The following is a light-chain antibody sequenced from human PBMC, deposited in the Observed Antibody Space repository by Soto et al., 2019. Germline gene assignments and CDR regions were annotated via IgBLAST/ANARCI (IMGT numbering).Light chain of an antibody. Sequence: SYELTQPPSVSVSPGQTASITCSGDKLGDKYACWYQQKPGQSPVLVIYQDSKRPSGIPERFSGSNSWNTATLTISGTQAMAEADYYCQAWDSSTVVFGGGTQLTVL. V-gene: IGLV3-1*01. CDR2: QDS. J-gene: IGLJ2*01. CDR1: KLGDKY. CDR3: QAWDSSTVV.